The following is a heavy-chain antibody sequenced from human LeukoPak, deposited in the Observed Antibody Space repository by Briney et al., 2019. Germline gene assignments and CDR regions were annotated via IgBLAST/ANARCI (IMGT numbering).Heavy chain of an antibody. J-gene: IGHJ5*02. CDR3: ARHATGSYSVPWLDP. CDR1: GGSSSNHY. CDR2: FSDSGNT. V-gene: IGHV4-59*08. Sequence: PSETLSLTCTVSGGSSSNHYWSWIRQAPGRGLEWIGYFSDSGNTIYNPSLKSRVTILGDTSKNQFSLKLSSVTAAVTAVYYCARHATGSYSVPWLDPWGQGTLVTVST. D-gene: IGHD3-10*01.